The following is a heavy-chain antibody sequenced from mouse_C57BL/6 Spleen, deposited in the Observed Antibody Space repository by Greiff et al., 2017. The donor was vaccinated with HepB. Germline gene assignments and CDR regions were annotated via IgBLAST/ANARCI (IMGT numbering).Heavy chain of an antibody. CDR1: GYTFTSYW. V-gene: IGHV1-61*01. D-gene: IGHD2-2*01. Sequence: VQLQQPGAELVRPGSSVKLSCKASGYTFTSYWMDWVKQRPGQGLEWIGNIYPSDSETHYNQKFKDKATLTVDKSCSTSYMQLSSLTTEDSAVYYCARSVGYDNYFDYWGQGTTLTVSS. CDR3: ARSVGYDNYFDY. CDR2: IYPSDSET. J-gene: IGHJ2*01.